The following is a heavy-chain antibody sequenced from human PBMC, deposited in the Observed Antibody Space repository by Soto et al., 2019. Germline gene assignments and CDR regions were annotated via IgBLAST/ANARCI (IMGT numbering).Heavy chain of an antibody. CDR2: LDQSGGT. V-gene: IGHV4-34*01. CDR1: GDSLRGQS. D-gene: IGHD3-16*01. Sequence: SETLSLTCAVVGDSLRGQSWNWIRQSPGKGLEWIGELDQSGGTNYNPSLKSRAIISDDTSKNQFSLTLTSVTAADTAVYYCAREDSYGWSGESLAVWGQGNTVTVSS. J-gene: IGHJ6*02. CDR3: AREDSYGWSGESLAV.